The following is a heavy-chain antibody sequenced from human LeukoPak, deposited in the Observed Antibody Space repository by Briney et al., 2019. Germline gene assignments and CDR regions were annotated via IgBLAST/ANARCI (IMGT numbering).Heavy chain of an antibody. CDR1: GGSISSSNW. CDR3: ARRRYSYGYRTVPFDY. D-gene: IGHD5-18*01. CDR2: INHSGST. Sequence: SETLSLTCAVSGGSISSSNWWSWVRQPPGKGLEWIGEINHSGSTNYNPSLKSRVTISVDTSKNQFSLKLSSVTAADTAVYYCARRRYSYGYRTVPFDYWGQGTLVTVSS. V-gene: IGHV4-4*02. J-gene: IGHJ4*02.